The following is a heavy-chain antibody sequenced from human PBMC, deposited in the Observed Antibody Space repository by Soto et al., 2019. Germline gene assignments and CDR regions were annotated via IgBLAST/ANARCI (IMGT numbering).Heavy chain of an antibody. CDR1: NGSISGFY. CDR3: VRVGVGIGNHFDS. J-gene: IGHJ4*02. V-gene: IGHV4-59*12. Sequence: SETLSLTCSVSNGSISGFYWTWIRQPPGKILEWIGYIHYSGRTDYNPSLTSRATMSVDTSKNQFSLNLKSITAAATAVYYCVRVGVGIGNHFDSWGRGTLVTVPS. CDR2: IHYSGRT. D-gene: IGHD1-26*01.